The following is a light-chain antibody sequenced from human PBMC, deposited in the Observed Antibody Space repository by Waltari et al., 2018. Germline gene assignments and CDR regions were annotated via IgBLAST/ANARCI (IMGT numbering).Light chain of an antibody. CDR1: QDISNY. Sequence: DIQMTQSPSSLSASVGDRVTITYQASQDISNYLNWYQQKPGKAPKLLIYDASNLETGVPSRFSGSGSGTDFTFTISSLQPEDIATYYCQQFINDPLTFGPGTTVDVK. J-gene: IGKJ3*01. V-gene: IGKV1-33*01. CDR3: QQFINDPLT. CDR2: DAS.